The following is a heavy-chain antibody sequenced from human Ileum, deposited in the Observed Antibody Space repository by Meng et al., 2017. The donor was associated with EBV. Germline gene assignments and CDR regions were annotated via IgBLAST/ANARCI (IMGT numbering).Heavy chain of an antibody. CDR1: GGNFKTVV. V-gene: IGHV1-69*01. D-gene: IGHD4-23*01. J-gene: IGHJ4*02. Sequence: QVQLGQAGAGVKKPGSSVKISCRASGGNFKTVVFSWVRLAPRQGLEWMGGVTPVFTSTLYAKHFKDRVTITADESTNTAFMELKNLQSDDTAIYYCATDVGTVADHWGPGTLVTVSS. CDR2: VTPVFTST. CDR3: ATDVGTVADH.